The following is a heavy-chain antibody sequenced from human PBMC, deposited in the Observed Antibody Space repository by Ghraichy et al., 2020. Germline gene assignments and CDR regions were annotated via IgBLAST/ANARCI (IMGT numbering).Heavy chain of an antibody. CDR1: GFTFSSYG. J-gene: IGHJ6*02. D-gene: IGHD3-3*01. V-gene: IGHV3-33*01. CDR2: IWYDGSNK. Sequence: SLNISCAASGFTFSSYGMHWVRQAPGKGLEWVAVIWYDGSNKYYADSVKGRFTISRDNSKNTLYLQMNSLRAEDTAVYYCARASGYGNPNYYYGMDVWGQGTTVTVSS. CDR3: ARASGYGNPNYYYGMDV.